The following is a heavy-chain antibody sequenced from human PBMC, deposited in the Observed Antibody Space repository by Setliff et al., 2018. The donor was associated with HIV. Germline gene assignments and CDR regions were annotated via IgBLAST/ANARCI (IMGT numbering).Heavy chain of an antibody. J-gene: IGHJ5*02. CDR3: ARDGYSSGWYIYSFDP. D-gene: IGHD6-19*01. CDR2: IVTLNGHT. V-gene: IGHV1-18*01. CDR1: GYTFTQKA. Sequence: GASVKVSCKASGYTFTQKAISWVRQAPGQGLEWMAWIVTLNGHTRTAPEFQGRVTLTADTSTNTVYMELRSLTADDTAVYYCARDGYSSGWYIYSFDPWGQGTLVTVSS.